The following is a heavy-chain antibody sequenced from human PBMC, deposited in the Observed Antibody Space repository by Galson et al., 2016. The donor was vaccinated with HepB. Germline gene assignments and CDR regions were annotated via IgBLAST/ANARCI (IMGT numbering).Heavy chain of an antibody. D-gene: IGHD2-2*01. CDR3: AKDTARYCSSTSCSYGMDV. Sequence: SLRLSCAASGFTFSSYGMHWVRQAPGKGLEWVAVISYDGSNKYYADSVKGRFTISRDNSKNTLYLQMNSLRAEDTAEYYCAKDTARYCSSTSCSYGMDVWGQGTTVTVSS. J-gene: IGHJ6*02. CDR1: GFTFSSYG. CDR2: ISYDGSNK. V-gene: IGHV3-30*18.